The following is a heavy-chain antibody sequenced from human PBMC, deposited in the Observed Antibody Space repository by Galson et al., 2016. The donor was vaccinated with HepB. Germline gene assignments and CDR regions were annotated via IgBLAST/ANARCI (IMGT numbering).Heavy chain of an antibody. J-gene: IGHJ6*02. V-gene: IGHV3-7*01. CDR1: GFTFRSYW. Sequence: SLRLSCAASGFTFRSYWLSWVRQAPGKGLEWVANINQDGSEKYSVASAQGRFTISRDNGKHSLSLQMRRLRVEDAGVYYCARRLDTQRRIAGWGWGMDVWGQGTTVTVS. D-gene: IGHD6-19*01. CDR3: ARRLDTQRRIAGWGWGMDV. CDR2: INQDGSEK.